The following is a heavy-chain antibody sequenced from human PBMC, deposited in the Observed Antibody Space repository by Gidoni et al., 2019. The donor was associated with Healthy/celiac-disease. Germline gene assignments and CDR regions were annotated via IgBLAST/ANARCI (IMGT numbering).Heavy chain of an antibody. D-gene: IGHD6-6*01. Sequence: QGQLVDAGGGLVPPGRSLGLSCAAPGFTFSTYGQHWVRQAPGKGREGVAVIWYDGSNKYHADSVKGRFTISRDNSKNTLYLQMNSLRAEDTAVYYCARDGSSRDSSSSEYYYGMDVWGQGTTVTVSS. CDR3: ARDGSSRDSSSSEYYYGMDV. CDR2: IWYDGSNK. J-gene: IGHJ6*02. V-gene: IGHV3-33*01. CDR1: GFTFSTYG.